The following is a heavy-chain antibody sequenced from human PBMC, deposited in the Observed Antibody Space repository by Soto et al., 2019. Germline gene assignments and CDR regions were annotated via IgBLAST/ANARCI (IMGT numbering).Heavy chain of an antibody. J-gene: IGHJ5*02. CDR3: ARSSNYDSSGYYYGDAPNWFDP. D-gene: IGHD3-22*01. CDR2: ISSSSSYI. CDR1: GFTFSSYS. Sequence: GGSLRLSCAASGFTFSSYSMNWVRQAPGKGLEWVSSISSSSSYIYYADSVKGRFTISRDNAKNSLYLQMNSLRAEDTAVYYCARSSNYDSSGYYYGDAPNWFDPWGQGTLVTVSS. V-gene: IGHV3-21*01.